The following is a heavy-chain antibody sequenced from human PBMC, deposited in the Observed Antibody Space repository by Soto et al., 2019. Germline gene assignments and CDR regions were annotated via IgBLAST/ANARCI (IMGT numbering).Heavy chain of an antibody. J-gene: IGHJ6*02. D-gene: IGHD5-18*01. CDR1: GGSISSYY. Sequence: SETLSLTRTVSGGSISSYYWSWIRQPPGKGLEWIGYIYYSGSTNYNPSLKSRVTISVDTSKNQFSLKLSSVTAADTAVYYCARPLYSYGPMDVWGQGTKVTVSS. CDR3: ARPLYSYGPMDV. V-gene: IGHV4-59*01. CDR2: IYYSGST.